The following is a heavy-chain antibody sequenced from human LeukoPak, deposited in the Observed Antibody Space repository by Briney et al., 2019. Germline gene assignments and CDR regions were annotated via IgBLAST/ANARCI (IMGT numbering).Heavy chain of an antibody. Sequence: GGSLRLSCAASGFTFSSCPMHWVRQAPGKGLEWVALISYDGSNKYYADSVKGRFTISRDNSNNTLYLQMNSLRAEDTAVYYCARGEEYRYWGQGTLVTVSS. J-gene: IGHJ4*02. CDR2: ISYDGSNK. V-gene: IGHV3-30-3*01. CDR3: ARGEEYRY. D-gene: IGHD3-16*02. CDR1: GFTFSSCP.